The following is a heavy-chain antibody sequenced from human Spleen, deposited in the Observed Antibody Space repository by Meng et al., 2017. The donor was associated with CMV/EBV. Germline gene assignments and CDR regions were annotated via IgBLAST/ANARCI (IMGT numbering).Heavy chain of an antibody. CDR1: GFRFTGNY. Sequence: GGSLRLSCATSGFRFTGNYVSWVRQAPGKGLEWISHISSSGSTIYYADSVKGRFTISRDSATNSLYLQMNSLRAEDTAVYYCARDAEDDASPLARWGQGTLVTVSS. CDR3: ARDAEDDASPLAR. D-gene: IGHD5-12*01. V-gene: IGHV3-11*04. CDR2: ISSSGSTI. J-gene: IGHJ4*02.